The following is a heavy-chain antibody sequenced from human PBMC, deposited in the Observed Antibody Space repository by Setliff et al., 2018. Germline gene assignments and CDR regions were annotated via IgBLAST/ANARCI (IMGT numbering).Heavy chain of an antibody. D-gene: IGHD3-10*01. CDR2: IYTSGST. CDR3: ARGIITMVRGVITFSYYFDY. CDR1: GGSIRSGSYY. J-gene: IGHJ4*01. V-gene: IGHV4-61*02. Sequence: SETLSLTCAVSGGSIRSGSYYWSWIRQPAGKGLEWIGRIYTSGSTNYNPSLKSRVTMSVDTSKNQFSLKLSSVTAADTAVYYCARGIITMVRGVITFSYYFDYWGQGTLVTVSS.